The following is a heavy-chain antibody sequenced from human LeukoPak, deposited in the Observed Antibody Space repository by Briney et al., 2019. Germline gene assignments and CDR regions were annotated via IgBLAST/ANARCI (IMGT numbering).Heavy chain of an antibody. CDR1: GYTFTGYY. Sequence: ASVKVSCKASGYTFTGYYMHWVRQAPGQGLEWMGWINPNSGGTNYAQKFQGRVTMTRDTSISTAYMELSSLRSEDTAVYYCARVCSGGSCYWFDPWGQGTLVTVSS. D-gene: IGHD2-15*01. CDR3: ARVCSGGSCYWFDP. J-gene: IGHJ5*02. V-gene: IGHV1-2*02. CDR2: INPNSGGT.